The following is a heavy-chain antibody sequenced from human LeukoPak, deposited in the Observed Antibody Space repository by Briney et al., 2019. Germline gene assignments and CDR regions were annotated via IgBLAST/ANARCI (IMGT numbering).Heavy chain of an antibody. D-gene: IGHD3-10*01. CDR3: ARRLGSRGRFDT. CDR1: GGSISSSSNY. CDR2: IYSSGGT. V-gene: IGHV4-39*02. Sequence: PSETLSLTCTVSGGSISSSSNYWGWLRPPPGKGLEWIGSIYSSGGTYYNPSLKSRVTISADTSMNHSSLKLTSVTAADTAVYYCARRLGSRGRFDTGGQGTLVTVS. J-gene: IGHJ5*02.